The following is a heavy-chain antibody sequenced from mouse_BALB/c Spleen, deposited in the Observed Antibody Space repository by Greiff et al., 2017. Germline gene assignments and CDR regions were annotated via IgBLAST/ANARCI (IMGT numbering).Heavy chain of an antibody. CDR1: GDSITSGY. Sequence: ESGPSLVKPSQTLSLTCSVTGDSITSGYWNWIRKFPGNKLEYMGYISYSGSTYYNPSLKSRISITRDTSKNQYYLQLNSVTTEDTATYYCAKGDYGNSWFAYWGQGTLVTVSA. D-gene: IGHD2-1*01. J-gene: IGHJ3*01. V-gene: IGHV3-8*02. CDR3: AKGDYGNSWFAY. CDR2: ISYSGST.